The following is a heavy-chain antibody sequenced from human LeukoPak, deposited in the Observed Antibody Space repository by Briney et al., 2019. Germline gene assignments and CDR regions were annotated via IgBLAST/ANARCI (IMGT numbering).Heavy chain of an antibody. D-gene: IGHD6-19*01. CDR2: IKSKTDGGTT. CDR3: TADYSSGWLYYYYYGMDV. CDR1: GFTFSNAW. V-gene: IGHV3-15*07. Sequence: GGSLRLSCAASGFTFSNAWMNWVRQAPGKGLEWVGRIKSKTDGGTTDYAAPVKGRFTISRDDSKNTLYLQMNSLKTEDTAVYYCTADYSSGWLYYYYYGMDVWGQGTRVTVSS. J-gene: IGHJ6*02.